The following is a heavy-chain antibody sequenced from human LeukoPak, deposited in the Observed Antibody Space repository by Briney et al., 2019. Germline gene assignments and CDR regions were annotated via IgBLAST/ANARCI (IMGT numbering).Heavy chain of an antibody. CDR3: ARDPDWNYVVDY. CDR1: GYTFTGYY. J-gene: IGHJ4*02. V-gene: IGHV1-2*06. CDR2: INPNSGGT. Sequence: ASVKASCKASGYTFTGYYMHWVRQAPGQGLEWMGRINPNSGGTNYAQKFQGRVTMTRDTSISAAYMELSRLRSDDTAVYYCARDPDWNYVVDYWGQGTLVTVSS. D-gene: IGHD1-7*01.